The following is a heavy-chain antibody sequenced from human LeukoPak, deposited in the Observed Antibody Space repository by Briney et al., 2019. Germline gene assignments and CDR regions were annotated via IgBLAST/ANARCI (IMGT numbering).Heavy chain of an antibody. J-gene: IGHJ4*02. V-gene: IGHV4-4*02. CDR1: GGSISSSNW. CDR2: IYHSGST. CDR3: ARDRAAAGNFDY. Sequence: SENLSRNCAVSGGSISSSNWWSWVRQPPGKGLEWIGEIYHSGSTNYNPSLKSRVTISVDKSKNQFSLKLSSVTAADTAVYYCARDRAAAGNFDYWGQGTLVTVSS. D-gene: IGHD6-13*01.